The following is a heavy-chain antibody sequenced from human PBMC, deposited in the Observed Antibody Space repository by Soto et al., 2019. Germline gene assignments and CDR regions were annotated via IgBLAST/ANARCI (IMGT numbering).Heavy chain of an antibody. CDR1: GYTFTGYY. V-gene: IGHV1-2*02. CDR2: INPNSGDT. D-gene: IGHD6-13*01. Sequence: ASVKVSCKASGYTFTGYYMHWVRQAPGQGPEWMGWINPNSGDTNYAQKFQGRVTMTRDTSISTAYMELSSLRSDDTAVYYCARQKFSSSWFFDYWGQGTLVTSPQ. CDR3: ARQKFSSSWFFDY. J-gene: IGHJ4*02.